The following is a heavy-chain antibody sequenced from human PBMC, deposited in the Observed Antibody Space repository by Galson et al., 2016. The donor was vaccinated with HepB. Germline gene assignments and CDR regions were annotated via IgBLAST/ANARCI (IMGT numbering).Heavy chain of an antibody. CDR1: GFTFSNVW. V-gene: IGHV3-15*07. CDR2: IKSKVDGGAA. D-gene: IGHD6-19*01. J-gene: IGHJ4*02. Sequence: SLRLSCAASGFTFSNVWMNWVRQAPGKGLEWVGRIKSKVDGGAADDAAPVKGRFTISGDDSKNTLYLQMTGLKTEDTAVYYCTTVLSTASMSGWYDWGFDSWGQGTLVTVSS. CDR3: TTVLSTASMSGWYDWGFDS.